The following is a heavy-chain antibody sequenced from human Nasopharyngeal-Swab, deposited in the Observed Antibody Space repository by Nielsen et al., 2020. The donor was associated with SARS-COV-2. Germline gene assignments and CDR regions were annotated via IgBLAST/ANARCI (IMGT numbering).Heavy chain of an antibody. V-gene: IGHV3-33*01. J-gene: IGHJ4*02. CDR2: IWYDGSKK. Sequence: GGSLRLSCVASGFTYKYGMNWVRQAPGRGLEWVSVIWYDGSKKFYAESVKGRFSISRDESKNTVYLQMSSLRVKDTAVYYCVSAGSIEYWGPGTLVTVSS. D-gene: IGHD3-10*01. CDR3: VSAGSIEY. CDR1: GFTYKYG.